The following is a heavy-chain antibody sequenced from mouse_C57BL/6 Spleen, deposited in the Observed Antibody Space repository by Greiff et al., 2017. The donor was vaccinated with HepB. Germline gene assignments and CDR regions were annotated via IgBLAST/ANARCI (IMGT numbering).Heavy chain of an antibody. CDR1: GYTFTSYW. CDR3: ARKGYYGNYDAMDY. CDR2: IDPSDSYT. D-gene: IGHD2-1*01. J-gene: IGHJ4*01. Sequence: VQLQQPGAELVMPGASVKLSCMASGYTFTSYWMHWVKQRPGQGLEWIGEIDPSDSYTNYNQKFKGKSTLTVDKSSSTAYMQLSSLTSEDSAVYYCARKGYYGNYDAMDYWGQGTSVTVSS. V-gene: IGHV1-69*01.